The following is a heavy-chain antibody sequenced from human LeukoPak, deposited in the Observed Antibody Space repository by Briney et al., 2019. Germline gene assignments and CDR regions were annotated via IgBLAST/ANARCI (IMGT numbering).Heavy chain of an antibody. CDR2: IYYSGST. V-gene: IGHV4-59*01. CDR1: GGSISSYY. Sequence: SETLSLTCTVSGGSISSYYWSWIRQPPGEGLEWIGYIYYSGSTNYNPSLKSRVTISVDTSKNQFSLKLSSVTAADTAVYYCASSRTAAGIWFDPWGQGTLVTVSS. J-gene: IGHJ5*02. D-gene: IGHD6-13*01. CDR3: ASSRTAAGIWFDP.